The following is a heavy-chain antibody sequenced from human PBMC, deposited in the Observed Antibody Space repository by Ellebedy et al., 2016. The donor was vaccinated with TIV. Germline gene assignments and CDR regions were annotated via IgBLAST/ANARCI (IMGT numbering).Heavy chain of an antibody. CDR2: ISYTGDLM. CDR3: ARLSVIAAAGASDS. D-gene: IGHD6-13*01. CDR1: GFTFSGYY. Sequence: GESLKISCAASGFTFSGYYMSWFRQAPGKGPAWVSYISYTGDLMYYADSVKGRFTTSRDNAGNSLYLQMNSLRAEDTAVYYCARLSVIAAAGASDSWGQGTLVIVSS. J-gene: IGHJ4*02. V-gene: IGHV3-11*01.